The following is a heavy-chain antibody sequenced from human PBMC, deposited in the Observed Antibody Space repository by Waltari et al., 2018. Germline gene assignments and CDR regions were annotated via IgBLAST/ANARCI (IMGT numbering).Heavy chain of an antibody. V-gene: IGHV1-69*01. CDR2: IIPIFGTA. CDR3: ARGRSSGWYIWDWFDP. J-gene: IGHJ5*02. Sequence: QVQLVQSGAEVKKPGSSVKVSCKASGGTFSSKAIRWVRPAPGQGLAWMGGIIPIFGTANYAQKFQGRVTITADESTSTAYMELSSLRSEDTAVYYCARGRSSGWYIWDWFDPWGQGTLVTVSS. D-gene: IGHD6-19*01. CDR1: GGTFSSKA.